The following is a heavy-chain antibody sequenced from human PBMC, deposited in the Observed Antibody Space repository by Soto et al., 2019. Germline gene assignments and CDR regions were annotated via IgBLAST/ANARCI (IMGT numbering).Heavy chain of an antibody. V-gene: IGHV3-66*01. CDR2: ISSDDKT. CDR1: GFTVSTLY. D-gene: IGHD3-3*01. J-gene: IGHJ4*02. CDR3: ARDTFGGAYDFLH. Sequence: EVQLVESGGGLVQTGGSLSLSCAASGFTVSTLYMTWVRQAPGKGLQWVATISSDDKTYYADSVKGRFTISRDISRNPLYLEMNSLRAEDTAVYYCARDTFGGAYDFLHGGQVTLVTVSS.